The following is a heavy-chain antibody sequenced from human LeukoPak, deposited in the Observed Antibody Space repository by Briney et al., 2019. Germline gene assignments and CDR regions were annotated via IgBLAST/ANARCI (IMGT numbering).Heavy chain of an antibody. V-gene: IGHV6-1*01. J-gene: IGHJ5*02. CDR2: TYYRSTWYD. CDR3: ARRLTQYDCFDP. Sequence: QTLSLTCAISGDSASSNSVTWNWIRQSPSRGLEWLGRTYYRSTWYDDYAVSVRGRITVNPDTSKNQFSLHLNSVTPEDTAVYYCARRLTQYDCFDPWGQGILVTVSS. D-gene: IGHD2-2*01. CDR1: GDSASSNSVT.